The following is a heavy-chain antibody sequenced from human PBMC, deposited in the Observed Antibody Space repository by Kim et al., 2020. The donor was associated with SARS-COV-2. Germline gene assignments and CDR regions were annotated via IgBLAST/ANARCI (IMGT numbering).Heavy chain of an antibody. D-gene: IGHD3-10*01. Sequence: SETLSLTCSVSGGSFSTYTWTWVRQAAGKGLEWLGRIYSTGSVDYNPSLQSRVTLSVDPSKKEFSLKLASVTAADTALYFCARDLGTGSTIVKGGAFDV. J-gene: IGHJ3*01. V-gene: IGHV4-4*07. CDR3: ARDLGTGSTIVKGGAFDV. CDR2: IYSTGSV. CDR1: GGSFSTYT.